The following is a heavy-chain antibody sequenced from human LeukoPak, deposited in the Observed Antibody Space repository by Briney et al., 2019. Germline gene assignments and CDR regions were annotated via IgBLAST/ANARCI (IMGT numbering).Heavy chain of an antibody. V-gene: IGHV4-39*07. CDR2: MYSSGST. Sequence: SETLSLTCTVSGGSIRSTSYYWGWIRQPPGKGLEWIGNMYSSGSTYCNPSLKSRVTISVDTSKNQFSLKLSSVTAADTAVYYCARGRRDTAMIIYYYYYYMDVWGKGTTVTISS. J-gene: IGHJ6*03. D-gene: IGHD5-18*01. CDR1: GGSIRSTSYY. CDR3: ARGRRDTAMIIYYYYYYMDV.